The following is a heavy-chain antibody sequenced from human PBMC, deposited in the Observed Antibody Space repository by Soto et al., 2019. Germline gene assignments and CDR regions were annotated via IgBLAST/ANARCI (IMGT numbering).Heavy chain of an antibody. Sequence: EVQLLESGGGLVQPGGSLRLSCAASGFTFSTYAMSWVRQAPGKGLEWVSAISGSGGSTYYADSVKGRFTISRDNSKNTLYLQMNSLRAEDTAVYYCATKGPYSGYPYYFDYWGQGTLVTVSS. CDR1: GFTFSTYA. CDR2: ISGSGGST. V-gene: IGHV3-23*01. CDR3: ATKGPYSGYPYYFDY. D-gene: IGHD2-15*01. J-gene: IGHJ4*02.